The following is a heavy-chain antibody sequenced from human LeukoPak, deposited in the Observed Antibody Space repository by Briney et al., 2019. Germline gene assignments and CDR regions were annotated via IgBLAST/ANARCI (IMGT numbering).Heavy chain of an antibody. CDR2: ITPIFDTA. Sequence: SVKVSCKASGGGFSNYAFSWVRQAPGQGLEWMGGITPIFDTANSAQKFQGRVTLTTDESTSTVYMELSSLRSEDTAVYYCAAVPPAMYYFDCWGQGTLVTVSS. CDR3: AAVPPAMYYFDC. J-gene: IGHJ4*02. V-gene: IGHV1-69*05. CDR1: GGGFSNYA.